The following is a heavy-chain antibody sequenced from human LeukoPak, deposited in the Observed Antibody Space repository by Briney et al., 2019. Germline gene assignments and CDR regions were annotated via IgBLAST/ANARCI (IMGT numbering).Heavy chain of an antibody. CDR3: ARGHDFWSGYRIYYYYGMDV. J-gene: IGHJ6*02. CDR1: GGSISSYY. CDR2: IYTSGST. Sequence: SETLSLTCTVSGGSISSYYWSWIRQPAGKGLEWIGRIYTSGSTNYNPPLKSRVTISVDTSKNQFSLKLSSAAAADTAVYYCARGHDFWSGYRIYYYYGMDVWGQGTTVTVSS. V-gene: IGHV4-4*07. D-gene: IGHD3-3*01.